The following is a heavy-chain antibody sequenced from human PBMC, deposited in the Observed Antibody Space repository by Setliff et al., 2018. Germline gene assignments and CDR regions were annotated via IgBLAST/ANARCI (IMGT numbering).Heavy chain of an antibody. J-gene: IGHJ2*01. V-gene: IGHV3-7*01. CDR3: ASGQRIHYYDKGWYFDL. Sequence: PGGSLRLSCAASGFTFGTYCMSWVRQAPGKGLEWVANIKEDGSEKYYVDSVKGRFTISRDNAKNSLFLQMNSLRAEDTAVYYCASGQRIHYYDKGWYFDLWGRGTLVT. CDR2: IKEDGSEK. CDR1: GFTFGTYC. D-gene: IGHD3-22*01.